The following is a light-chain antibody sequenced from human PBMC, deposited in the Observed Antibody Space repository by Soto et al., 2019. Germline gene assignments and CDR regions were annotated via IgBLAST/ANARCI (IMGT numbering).Light chain of an antibody. CDR1: QGISNS. V-gene: IGKV1-27*01. CDR3: QKYNSAPLT. J-gene: IGKJ4*01. CDR2: TAS. Sequence: DIQMTQSPSSLSASVGDRVTITCRASQGISNSLAWYQQKPGKVPKLLIYTASTLQSGVPSRFSDRGFETDFTLTITSLQPEDVATYSCQKYNSAPLTFGRGNKVEIK.